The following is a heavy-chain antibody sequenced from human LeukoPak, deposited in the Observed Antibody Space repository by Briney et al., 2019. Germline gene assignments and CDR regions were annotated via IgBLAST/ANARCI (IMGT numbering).Heavy chain of an antibody. V-gene: IGHV1-2*02. Sequence: ASVKVSCKASGYTFTGYYMHWVRQAPGQGLEWMGWINPNSGGTNYAQKFQGRVTMTRDTSISTAYMELSRLRSDDTAVYYCARDLDTAMVGMGGYWGQGTLVTVSS. D-gene: IGHD5-18*01. CDR1: GYTFTGYY. CDR3: ARDLDTAMVGMGGY. CDR2: INPNSGGT. J-gene: IGHJ4*02.